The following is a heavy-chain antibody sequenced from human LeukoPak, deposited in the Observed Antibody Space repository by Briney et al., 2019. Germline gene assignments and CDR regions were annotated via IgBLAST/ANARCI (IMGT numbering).Heavy chain of an antibody. CDR3: AKDQGYSGYDPLDY. V-gene: IGHV3-23*01. D-gene: IGHD5-12*01. Sequence: GGSLRLSCAASGFTFSSYAMSWACQAPGKGLEWVSAISGSGGRTYYVDSVKGRFTISRDNSKNTLYLQMNSLRAEDTAVYYCAKDQGYSGYDPLDYWGQGTLVTVSS. CDR2: ISGSGGRT. CDR1: GFTFSSYA. J-gene: IGHJ4*02.